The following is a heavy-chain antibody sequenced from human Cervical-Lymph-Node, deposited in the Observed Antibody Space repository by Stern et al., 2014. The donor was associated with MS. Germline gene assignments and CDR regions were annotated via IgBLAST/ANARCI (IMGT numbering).Heavy chain of an antibody. J-gene: IGHJ4*02. V-gene: IGHV3-7*01. Sequence: YYLDSVKGRFTISRDNTKNSLSLQMNSLRAEDTAFYYCARGRDYFGPWGQGTLVTVSS. CDR3: ARGRDYFGP.